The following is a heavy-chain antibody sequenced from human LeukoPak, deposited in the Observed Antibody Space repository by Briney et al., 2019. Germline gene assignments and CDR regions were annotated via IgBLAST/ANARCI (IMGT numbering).Heavy chain of an antibody. D-gene: IGHD1-26*01. V-gene: IGHV4-34*01. Sequence: SETLSLTCAVYGGSFSGHYWSWIRQPPGNGLEWIGEINHSGSTNYNPSFKSRVTISVDTSKNQFSLKLSSVTAADTAVYYCASQYSGSPSDYWGQGTLVTVSS. J-gene: IGHJ4*02. CDR2: INHSGST. CDR3: ASQYSGSPSDY. CDR1: GGSFSGHY.